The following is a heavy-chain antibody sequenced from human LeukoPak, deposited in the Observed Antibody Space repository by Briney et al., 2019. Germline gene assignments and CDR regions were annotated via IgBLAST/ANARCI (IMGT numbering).Heavy chain of an antibody. CDR1: GFTFSSYS. J-gene: IGHJ4*02. CDR2: ISSSSSTI. V-gene: IGHV3-48*01. CDR3: AKSHNNWEFQLDY. D-gene: IGHD1-20*01. Sequence: GGSLRLSCAASGFTFSSYSMNWVRQAPGKGLEWVSYISSSSSTIYYADSVKGRFTISRDNSKNTLYLQMNSLRAEDTAVYYCAKSHNNWEFQLDYWGQGTLVTVSS.